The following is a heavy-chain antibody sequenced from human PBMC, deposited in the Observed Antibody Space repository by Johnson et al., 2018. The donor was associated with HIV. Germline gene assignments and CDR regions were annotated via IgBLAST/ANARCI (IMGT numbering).Heavy chain of an antibody. J-gene: IGHJ3*02. CDR3: ARYSGSARAFDI. Sequence: EVLLVESGGGLVQPGGSLRLSCSASGFSVSSNYMSWVRQAPGKGLAWVSSIYCGGRTYYADSVKGRFSISRDNSKNTLYVQMNSLRAEDTAVYYCARYSGSARAFDIWGQGTMVTVSS. V-gene: IGHV3-66*01. D-gene: IGHD1-26*01. CDR1: GFSVSSNY. CDR2: IYCGGRT.